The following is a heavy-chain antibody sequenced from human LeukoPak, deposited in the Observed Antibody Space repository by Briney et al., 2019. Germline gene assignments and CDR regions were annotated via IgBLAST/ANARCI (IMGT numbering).Heavy chain of an antibody. CDR1: GFTVSSNY. Sequence: PGGSLRLSCAASGFTVSSNYMNWVRQAPGKGLEWVSVIYRGGNTYYADSVKGRFTISRDNSKNTLYLQMNSLRAEDTAVYYCATLWFGELAFDYWGQGTLVTVSS. J-gene: IGHJ4*02. CDR3: ATLWFGELAFDY. V-gene: IGHV3-66*01. D-gene: IGHD3-10*01. CDR2: IYRGGNT.